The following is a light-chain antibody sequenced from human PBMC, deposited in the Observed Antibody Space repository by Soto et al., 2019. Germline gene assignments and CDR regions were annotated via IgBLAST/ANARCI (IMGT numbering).Light chain of an antibody. Sequence: QSALTQPPSASGSPGQSVTISCTGTSSDVGAYKYVSWYQQYPGKAPKLMIYEVSKRPSGVPDRFSGSKSGNTASLTVSGLQPEDEADYYCTSYVGSDIWVFGGGTHLTVL. CDR3: TSYVGSDIWV. J-gene: IGLJ3*02. CDR1: SSDVGAYKY. V-gene: IGLV2-8*01. CDR2: EVS.